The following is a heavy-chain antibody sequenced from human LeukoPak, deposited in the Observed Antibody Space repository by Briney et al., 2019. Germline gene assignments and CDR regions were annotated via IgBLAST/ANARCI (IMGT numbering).Heavy chain of an antibody. CDR3: AKHYGSGSYHSFDY. J-gene: IGHJ4*02. CDR2: IYYSGST. V-gene: IGHV4-59*08. D-gene: IGHD3-10*01. CDR1: GGSISSYY. Sequence: SETLSLTCTVSGGSISSYYWSWIRQPPGKGLEWIGYIYYSGSTNYNPSLKSRVTISVDTSKNQFSLKLSSVTAADTAVYYCAKHYGSGSYHSFDYWDQGTLVTVSS.